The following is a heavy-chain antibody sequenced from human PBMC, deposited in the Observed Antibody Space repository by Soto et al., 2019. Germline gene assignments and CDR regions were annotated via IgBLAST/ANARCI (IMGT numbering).Heavy chain of an antibody. V-gene: IGHV3-7*03. CDR1: GFNFSSFT. J-gene: IGHJ6*02. Sequence: GGSLRISYEASGFNFSSFTMTWVRQAPGKGLEWVANIREDGSKKFYVDSVKGRFTISRDNTENSVYLQMNSLRAEDTAVYYCAKDPGGRYCFNSTCNYYYGMDVWGQGTTVTVSS. CDR2: IREDGSKK. D-gene: IGHD2-15*01. CDR3: AKDPGGRYCFNSTCNYYYGMDV.